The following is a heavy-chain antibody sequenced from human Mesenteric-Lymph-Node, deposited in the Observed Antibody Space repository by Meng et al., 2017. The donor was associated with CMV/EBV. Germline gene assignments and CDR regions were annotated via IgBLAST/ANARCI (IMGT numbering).Heavy chain of an antibody. Sequence: SETLSLTCSVSGDSANNNMYYWGWIRQPPGKGLEWIGSISYSGRTYYNPSLKSRVTISVETSKNQFSLRLSSVTAADTAVYYCARAGITGTLNCFDPWGQGTLVTVSS. CDR3: ARAGITGTLNCFDP. CDR1: GDSANNNMYY. V-gene: IGHV4-39*07. J-gene: IGHJ5*02. D-gene: IGHD1-7*01. CDR2: ISYSGRT.